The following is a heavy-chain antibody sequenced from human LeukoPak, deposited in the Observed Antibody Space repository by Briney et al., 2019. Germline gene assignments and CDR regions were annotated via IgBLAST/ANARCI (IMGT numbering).Heavy chain of an antibody. Sequence: GSLRLSCAASGFTFSSYGMHWVRQAPGKGLEWVAFIRYDGSNKYYADSVKGRFTISRDNSKNTLYLQMNSLRAEDTAVYYCAKDPEIGVVVVPAAMGLGLRNYYYYMDVWGKGTTVTVSS. CDR2: IRYDGSNK. CDR3: AKDPEIGVVVVPAAMGLGLRNYYYYMDV. D-gene: IGHD2-2*01. CDR1: GFTFSSYG. V-gene: IGHV3-30*02. J-gene: IGHJ6*03.